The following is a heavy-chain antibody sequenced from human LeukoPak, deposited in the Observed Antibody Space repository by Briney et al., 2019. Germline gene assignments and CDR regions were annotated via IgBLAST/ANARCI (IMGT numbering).Heavy chain of an antibody. CDR2: ISSTGGTI. Sequence: GGSLRLSCAASGFTFCGYAMNWVRQAPGKGVEWLSHISSTGGTIYYADSVKGRLTVSRDNAKNSLYLQMNSLRAEDTAVYYCAKSDPYGDSLIEIWGQGALVTVSS. CDR3: AKSDPYGDSLIEI. V-gene: IGHV3-48*03. CDR1: GFTFCGYA. D-gene: IGHD4-17*01. J-gene: IGHJ4*02.